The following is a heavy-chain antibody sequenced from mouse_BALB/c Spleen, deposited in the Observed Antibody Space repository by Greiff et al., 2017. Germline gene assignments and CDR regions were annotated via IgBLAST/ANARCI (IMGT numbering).Heavy chain of an antibody. V-gene: IGHV5-6-5*01. Sequence: EVQLVESGGGLVKPGGSLKLSCAASGFTFSSYAMSWVRQTPEKRLEWVASISSGGSTYYPDSVKGRFTISRDNARNILYLQMSSLRSEDTAMYYCARDGYDYDPYYFDYWGQGTTLTVSS. CDR1: GFTFSSYA. J-gene: IGHJ2*01. CDR3: ARDGYDYDPYYFDY. CDR2: ISSGGST. D-gene: IGHD2-4*01.